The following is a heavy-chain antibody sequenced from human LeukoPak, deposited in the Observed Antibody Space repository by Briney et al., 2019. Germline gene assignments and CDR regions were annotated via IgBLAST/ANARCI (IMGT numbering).Heavy chain of an antibody. J-gene: IGHJ6*02. V-gene: IGHV3-30*09. D-gene: IGHD2-2*02. CDR1: GFTFSTSA. Sequence: GRSLRLSCAASGFTFSTSAMHWVRQAPGSGLEWVAFISNDGSNKYYADPVKGRFAISRDNSKNTLFLQMNSLRAEDTAVYYCANIPPHVKDGMDVWGQGTTVTVSS. CDR2: ISNDGSNK. CDR3: ANIPPHVKDGMDV.